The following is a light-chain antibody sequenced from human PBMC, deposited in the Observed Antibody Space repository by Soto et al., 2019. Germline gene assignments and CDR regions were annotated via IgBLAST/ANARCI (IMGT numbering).Light chain of an antibody. CDR3: QAYDYSLTASV. Sequence: QSVLTQPPSVSGAPGQRVTISCTGNSSNLGAGYDVHWYQQLPGTAPKVVIYGNRNRTSGVPERVSGSKSGTSASLAITVRQAEDEADYYCQAYDYSLTASVFGGGTKLTVL. CDR1: SSNLGAGYD. CDR2: GNR. J-gene: IGLJ3*02. V-gene: IGLV1-40*01.